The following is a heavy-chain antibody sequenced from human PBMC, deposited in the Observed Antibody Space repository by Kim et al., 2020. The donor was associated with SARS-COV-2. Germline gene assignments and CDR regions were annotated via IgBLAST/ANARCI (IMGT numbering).Heavy chain of an antibody. J-gene: IGHJ3*02. CDR1: GGSFSGYY. CDR2: INHSGST. CDR3: ARGWWGAFDI. Sequence: SETLSLTCAVYGGSFSGYYWSWIRQPPWKGLEWIGEINHSGSTNYNPSLKSRVTISVDTSKNQFSLKLSSVTAADTAVYYCARGWWGAFDIWGQGTMVTVSS. D-gene: IGHD2-8*02. V-gene: IGHV4-34*01.